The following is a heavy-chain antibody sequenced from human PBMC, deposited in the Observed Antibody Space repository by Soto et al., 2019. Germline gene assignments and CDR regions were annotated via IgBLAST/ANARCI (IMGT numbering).Heavy chain of an antibody. D-gene: IGHD3-10*01. CDR3: ARDRVRGDYYYGMDV. Sequence: ASVKVSCKASGYTFTSYGISWVRQAPGQGLEWVGWISAYNGNTNYAQKLQGRVTMTTDTSTSTAYMELRSLRSDDTAVYYCARDRVRGDYYYGMDVWGQGTTVTVSS. V-gene: IGHV1-18*01. J-gene: IGHJ6*02. CDR2: ISAYNGNT. CDR1: GYTFTSYG.